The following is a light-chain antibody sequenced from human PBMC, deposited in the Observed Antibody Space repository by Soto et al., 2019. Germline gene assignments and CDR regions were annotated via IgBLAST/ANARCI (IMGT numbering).Light chain of an antibody. CDR1: QSVSRN. CDR2: GAS. CDR3: QQYNNWPPLT. V-gene: IGKV3-15*01. Sequence: EIVMTQSPATLSVSPGERATLSCRASQSVSRNLAWYQQKPGQAPRLLIYGASTKATGIPARFSGSGSGTEFTLTISSLQSEDFAGYYCQQYNNWPPLTFGGGTKVEIK. J-gene: IGKJ4*01.